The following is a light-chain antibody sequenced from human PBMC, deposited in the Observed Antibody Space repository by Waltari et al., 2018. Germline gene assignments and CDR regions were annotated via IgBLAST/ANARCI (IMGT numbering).Light chain of an antibody. Sequence: IVLTQSPGTLSLSPGESAPLSCRASQNVGRSLVWYQQKPGQAPRLLIYDTSNRATGIPDRFSGSGSGTDFSLTIARLEPEDFAVYYCQHNVRLPVTFGQGTKVEI. J-gene: IGKJ1*01. CDR3: QHNVRLPVT. CDR1: QNVGRS. V-gene: IGKV3-20*01. CDR2: DTS.